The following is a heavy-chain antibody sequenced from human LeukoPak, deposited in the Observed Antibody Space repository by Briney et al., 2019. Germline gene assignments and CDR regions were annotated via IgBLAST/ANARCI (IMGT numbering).Heavy chain of an antibody. Sequence: ASVKVSCKASGYTFISYGISWVRQAPGQGLEWMGWISAYNGDTNYAHKLQGRVTITTDTSTSTAYMELRSLRSDDTAVYYCAIVGATTAAYDYFDYWGQGTLVTVSS. CDR1: GYTFISYG. CDR3: AIVGATTAAYDYFDY. CDR2: ISAYNGDT. J-gene: IGHJ4*02. D-gene: IGHD1-26*01. V-gene: IGHV1-18*01.